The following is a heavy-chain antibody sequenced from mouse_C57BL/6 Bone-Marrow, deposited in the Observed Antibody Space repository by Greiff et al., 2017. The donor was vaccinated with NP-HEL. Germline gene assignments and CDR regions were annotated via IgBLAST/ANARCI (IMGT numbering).Heavy chain of an antibody. CDR2: IYPGDGDT. V-gene: IGHV1-82*01. J-gene: IGHJ4*01. CDR3: ARSYGYDVEYYAMDY. D-gene: IGHD2-2*01. CDR1: GYAFSSSW. Sequence: QVQLKESGPELVKPGASVKISCKASGYAFSSSWMNWVKQRPGKGLEWIGRIYPGDGDTNYNGKFKGKATLTADKSSSTAYMQLSSLTSEDSAVYFCARSYGYDVEYYAMDYWGQGTSVTVSS.